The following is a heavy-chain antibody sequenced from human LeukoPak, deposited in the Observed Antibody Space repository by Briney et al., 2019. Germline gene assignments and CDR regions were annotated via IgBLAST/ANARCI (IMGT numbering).Heavy chain of an antibody. V-gene: IGHV4-59*01. CDR3: ARDNKAVGQSLDY. J-gene: IGHJ4*02. CDR2: IYYSGST. CDR1: GGSISSYY. Sequence: KPSETLSLTCTVSGGSISSYYWSWIRQPPGKGLERIGYIYYSGSTNYNPSLKSRVTISVDTSKNQFSLKLSSVTAADTAVYYCARDNKAVGQSLDYWGQGTLVTVSS. D-gene: IGHD2/OR15-2a*01.